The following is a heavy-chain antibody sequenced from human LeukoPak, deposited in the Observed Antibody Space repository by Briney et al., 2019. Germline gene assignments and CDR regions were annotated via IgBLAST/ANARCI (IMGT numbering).Heavy chain of an antibody. Sequence: ASVKVSCKASGGTFSSYAISWVRQAPGQGLEWMGGIIPIFGTANYAQKFQGRVTITADKSTSTAYMELSSLRSEDTAVYYCAKYLERGGFMIVVVITPAFDIWGQGTMVTVSS. CDR1: GGTFSSYA. CDR3: AKYLERGGFMIVVVITPAFDI. D-gene: IGHD3-22*01. V-gene: IGHV1-69*06. J-gene: IGHJ3*02. CDR2: IIPIFGTA.